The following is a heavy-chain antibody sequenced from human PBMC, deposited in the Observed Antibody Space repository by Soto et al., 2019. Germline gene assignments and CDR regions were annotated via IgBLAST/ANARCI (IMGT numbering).Heavy chain of an antibody. J-gene: IGHJ4*02. V-gene: IGHV5-51*01. CDR1: GDSFTNKW. D-gene: IGHD2-15*01. Sequence: GESLKISCKGSGDSFTNKWIGWGRQKAGKGLEWMGIIYLGDSDTRYSPSFQGQVTISADKSINTAYLQWRDLRTSDTAIYYCATTNIAGIRGYFDSWGQGTLVTVSS. CDR3: ATTNIAGIRGYFDS. CDR2: IYLGDSDT.